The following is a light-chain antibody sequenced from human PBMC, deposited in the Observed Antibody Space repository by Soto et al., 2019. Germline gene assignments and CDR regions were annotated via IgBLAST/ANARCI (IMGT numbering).Light chain of an antibody. CDR1: QSVSSN. CDR2: GAS. CDR3: QQRNSWPPTFT. J-gene: IGKJ5*01. Sequence: EIVMTQSPATLSVSPGEGATLSCRASQSVSSNYLAWYQQKPGQAPRLLIYGASTRATGIPARFSGSGSGTDFTLTISSLEPEDFAVYYCQQRNSWPPTFTFGQGTRLEI. V-gene: IGKV3-15*01.